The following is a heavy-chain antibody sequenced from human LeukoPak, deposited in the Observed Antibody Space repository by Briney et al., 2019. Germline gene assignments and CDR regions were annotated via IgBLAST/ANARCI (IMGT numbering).Heavy chain of an antibody. CDR1: GFTFSSYW. J-gene: IGHJ4*02. CDR3: ARDPPAIVGATGY. V-gene: IGHV3-7*01. Sequence: GGSLRLSCAASGFTFSSYWMSWVRQAPGKGLEWVANIKQDGSEKYYVDSVKGRFTISRDNAKNSLYLQMNSLRAEDTAVYYCARDPPAIVGATGYWGQGTLVTVSS. D-gene: IGHD1-26*01. CDR2: IKQDGSEK.